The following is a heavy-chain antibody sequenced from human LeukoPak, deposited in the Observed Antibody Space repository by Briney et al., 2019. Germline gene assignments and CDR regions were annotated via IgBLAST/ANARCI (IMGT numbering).Heavy chain of an antibody. CDR2: ISGSGGST. CDR3: AKDKCSGTSCHNDY. J-gene: IGHJ4*02. CDR1: GFTFSSYA. D-gene: IGHD2-2*02. Sequence: GGSLRLSCAASGFTFSSYAMSWVRQAPGKGLEWVSAISGSGGSTYYADSVKGRFTTSRDNSKNTLYLQMNSLRAEDTAVYYCAKDKCSGTSCHNDYWGQGTLVTVSS. V-gene: IGHV3-23*01.